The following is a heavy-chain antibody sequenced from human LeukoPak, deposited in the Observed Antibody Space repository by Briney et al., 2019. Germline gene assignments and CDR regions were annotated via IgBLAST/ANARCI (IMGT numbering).Heavy chain of an antibody. CDR2: INHSGST. Sequence: PSETLSLTCAVYGGSFSVYYWSWIRQPPGKGLEWIGEINHSGSTNYNPSLKSRVTISVDTSKNQFSLKLSSVTAADTAVYYCARASGWYSWFDYWGQGTLVTVSS. J-gene: IGHJ4*02. V-gene: IGHV4-34*01. CDR3: ARASGWYSWFDY. D-gene: IGHD6-19*01. CDR1: GGSFSVYY.